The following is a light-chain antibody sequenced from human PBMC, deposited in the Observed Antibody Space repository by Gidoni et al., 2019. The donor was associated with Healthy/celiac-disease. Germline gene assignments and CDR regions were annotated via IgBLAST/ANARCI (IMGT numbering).Light chain of an antibody. Sequence: QSALPQPASVSGSPGQSITISCTGTSSDVGGYNYVSWYQQHPGKAPKLMIYEVSNRPSGVSNRSSGSKSGNKDSLTISGLQAEDEADYYCSSYTSSSTLVFGTGTKVTVL. CDR3: SSYTSSSTLV. CDR2: EVS. J-gene: IGLJ1*01. V-gene: IGLV2-14*01. CDR1: SSDVGGYNY.